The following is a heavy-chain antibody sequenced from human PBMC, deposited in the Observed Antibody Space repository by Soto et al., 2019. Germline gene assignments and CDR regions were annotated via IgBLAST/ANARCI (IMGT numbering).Heavy chain of an antibody. J-gene: IGHJ6*03. D-gene: IGHD2-2*01. CDR1: GGTFSSYT. Sequence: QVQLVQSGAEVKKPGSSVKVSCKASGGTFSSYTISWVRQAPGQGLEWMGRIIPILGIANYAQKFQGRVRITADKSTSTAYMELRSLRSDDTAVYYCARSGCSSTSCYADYYYYYYMDVWGKGTTVTVSS. CDR3: ARSGCSSTSCYADYYYYYYMDV. CDR2: IIPILGIA. V-gene: IGHV1-69*02.